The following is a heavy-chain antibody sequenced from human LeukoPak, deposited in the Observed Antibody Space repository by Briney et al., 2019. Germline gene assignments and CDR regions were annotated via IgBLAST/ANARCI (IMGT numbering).Heavy chain of an antibody. CDR2: INHSGSGST. V-gene: IGHV4-34*01. Sequence: SETLSLTCAVYGGSFSGYYRSWIRQPPGKGLEWIGEINHSGSGSTNYNPSLKSRVTISVDTSKNQFSLKLSSVTAADTAVYYCARAGRLPIDYWGQGTLVTVSS. D-gene: IGHD4-11*01. J-gene: IGHJ4*02. CDR3: ARAGRLPIDY. CDR1: GGSFSGYY.